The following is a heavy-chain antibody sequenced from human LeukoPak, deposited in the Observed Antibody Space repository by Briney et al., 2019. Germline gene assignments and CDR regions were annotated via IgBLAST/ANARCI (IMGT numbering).Heavy chain of an antibody. V-gene: IGHV4-59*01. J-gene: IGHJ5*02. D-gene: IGHD3-3*01. CDR3: TTDSTRITISGVLSPSP. CDR2: IYDSGST. Sequence: PSETLSLTCTVSGDSISRDFWSWIRQPPGKGLEWIGYIYDSGSTNYNPSLKSRVTMSIDTSKNQFSLRLTSVTAADTAVYYCTTDSTRITISGVLSPSPWGQGTLVTVSS. CDR1: GDSISRDF.